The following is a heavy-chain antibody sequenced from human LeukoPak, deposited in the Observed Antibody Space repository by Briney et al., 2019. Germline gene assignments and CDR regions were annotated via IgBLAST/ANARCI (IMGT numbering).Heavy chain of an antibody. J-gene: IGHJ6*03. V-gene: IGHV3-30*02. Sequence: GGSLRLSCAASGFTFRNYGMHWVRQATGKGLEWVSFIWSDGNNRFYADSVKGRFTISRDNSKNMLYLQMDTLRAEDTALYYCAKDPGASVSGFYMDVWGKGTTVIASS. CDR1: GFTFRNYG. D-gene: IGHD2-8*02. CDR2: IWSDGNNR. CDR3: AKDPGASVSGFYMDV.